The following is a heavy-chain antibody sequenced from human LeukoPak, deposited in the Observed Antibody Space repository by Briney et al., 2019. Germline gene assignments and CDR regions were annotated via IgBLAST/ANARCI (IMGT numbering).Heavy chain of an antibody. D-gene: IGHD2-15*01. V-gene: IGHV3-64*01. J-gene: IGHJ3*02. CDR1: GFTFSSYE. Sequence: GGSLRLSCAGSGFTFSSYEMNWVRQAPGKGLEYVSAISSNGGSAYYANSVKGRFTISRDNSKNTLYLQMGSLRAEDMAVYYCARAKLLGYCSGGSCYGTAAFDIWGQGTMVTVSS. CDR3: ARAKLLGYCSGGSCYGTAAFDI. CDR2: ISSNGGSA.